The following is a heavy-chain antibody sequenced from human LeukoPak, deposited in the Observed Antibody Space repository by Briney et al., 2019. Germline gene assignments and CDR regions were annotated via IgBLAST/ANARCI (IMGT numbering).Heavy chain of an antibody. J-gene: IGHJ2*01. CDR2: ISYDGSNK. CDR1: GFTFSSYA. Sequence: RRSPRLSCIASGFTFSSYAMHWVRQAPGKGLEWVAIISYDGSNKYYADSVKGRFTISKDNSKNTLYLQMNSQRTEDTAVYYCAREGGYCSGGNCYSRWYFDLWGRGTLCSVSS. CDR3: AREGGYCSGGNCYSRWYFDL. D-gene: IGHD2-15*01. V-gene: IGHV3-30-3*01.